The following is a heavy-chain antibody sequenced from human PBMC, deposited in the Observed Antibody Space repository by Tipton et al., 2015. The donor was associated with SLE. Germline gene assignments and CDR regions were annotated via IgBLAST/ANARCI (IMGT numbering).Heavy chain of an antibody. CDR1: GFTFSSYG. Sequence: SLRLSCAASGFTFSSYGMHWVRQAPGKGLEWVAVISYDGSNKYYADSVKGRFTISRDNSKNTLYLQMNSLRAEDTAVYYCARDPKGPRYYDSSYWGQGTLVTVSS. J-gene: IGHJ4*02. CDR3: ARDPKGPRYYDSSY. CDR2: ISYDGSNK. V-gene: IGHV3-30*03. D-gene: IGHD3-22*01.